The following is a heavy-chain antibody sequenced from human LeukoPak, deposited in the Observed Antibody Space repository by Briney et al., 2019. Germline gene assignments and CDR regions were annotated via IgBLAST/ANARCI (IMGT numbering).Heavy chain of an antibody. Sequence: GGSLRLSCAASGFTFSDYYMSWIRQAPGKGLEWVSYISSSGSTIYYADSVKGRFTISRDNSENTVSLQLNSLRAEDTAVYYCGKGLAYTYPYSGNMDVWGKGTTVTISS. CDR1: GFTFSDYY. J-gene: IGHJ6*03. D-gene: IGHD5-18*01. V-gene: IGHV3-11*04. CDR2: ISSSGSTI. CDR3: GKGLAYTYPYSGNMDV.